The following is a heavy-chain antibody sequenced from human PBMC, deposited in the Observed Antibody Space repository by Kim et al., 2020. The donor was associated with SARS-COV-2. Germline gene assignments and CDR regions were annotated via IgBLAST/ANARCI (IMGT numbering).Heavy chain of an antibody. CDR3: ASLLKPEHYGDYLLRGYYYYGMDV. Sequence: ASVKVSCKASGYTFTSYAMNWVRQAPGQGLEWMGWINTNTGNPTYAQGFTGRFVFSLDTSVSTAYLQISSLKAEDTAVYYCASLLKPEHYGDYLLRGYYYYGMDVWGQGTTVTVSS. D-gene: IGHD4-17*01. J-gene: IGHJ6*02. CDR1: GYTFTSYA. CDR2: INTNTGNP. V-gene: IGHV7-4-1*02.